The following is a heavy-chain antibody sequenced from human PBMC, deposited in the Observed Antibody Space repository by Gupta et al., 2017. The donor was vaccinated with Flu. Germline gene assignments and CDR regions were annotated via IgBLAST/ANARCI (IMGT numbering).Heavy chain of an antibody. CDR2: IYWNNDK. CDR1: GAG. J-gene: IGHJ1*01. D-gene: IGHD3-22*01. Sequence: GAGVGWIRQTPGKALEWVALIYWNNDKRYNPSLRTRLTVTADTSNSQVVLTLTGMDPEDAGTYYCAHSENGYDAVHFQHWGQGTQVSVSS. CDR3: AHSENGYDAVHFQH. V-gene: IGHV2-5*01.